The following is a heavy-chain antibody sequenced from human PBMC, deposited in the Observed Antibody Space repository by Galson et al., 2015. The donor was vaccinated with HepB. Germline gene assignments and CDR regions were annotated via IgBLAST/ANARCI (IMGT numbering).Heavy chain of an antibody. CDR2: ISYSRTNI. Sequence: SLRLSCAAFTFIFSPFSMHWVRQAPGKGLEWVSYISYSRTNIYYADSVKGRFIISRDNAKNSLYLQMNSLRAEDTAVYYCVFIRGYDLKPLDYCGEGSLVTVSS. D-gene: IGHD5-12*01. J-gene: IGHJ4*02. CDR1: TFIFSPFS. V-gene: IGHV3-48*04. CDR3: VFIRGYDLKPLDY.